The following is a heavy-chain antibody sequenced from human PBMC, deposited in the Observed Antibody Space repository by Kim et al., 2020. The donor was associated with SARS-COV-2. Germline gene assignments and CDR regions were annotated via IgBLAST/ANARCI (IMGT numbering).Heavy chain of an antibody. CDR2: ISAYNGNT. Sequence: ASVKVSCKASGYTFTSYGISWVRQAPGQGLEWMGWISAYNGNTNYAQKLQGRVTMTTDTSTSTAYMELRSLRSDDTAVYYCARDWFRFRFEAQTNWFDPWGQGTLVTVSS. CDR1: GYTFTSYG. J-gene: IGHJ5*02. CDR3: ARDWFRFRFEAQTNWFDP. V-gene: IGHV1-18*01. D-gene: IGHD3-3*01.